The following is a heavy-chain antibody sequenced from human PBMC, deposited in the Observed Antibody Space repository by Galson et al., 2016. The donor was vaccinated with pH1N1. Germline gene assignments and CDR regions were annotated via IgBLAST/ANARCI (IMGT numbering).Heavy chain of an antibody. J-gene: IGHJ6*02. CDR2: VYPGDSDT. D-gene: IGHD2/OR15-2a*01. V-gene: IGHV5-51*01. Sequence: QSGAEVKKPGESLKISCKGSGYIFSTFWIGWVRQMPGKGLEWMGIVYPGDSDTRYNPSFKGQVTISVDKPISTAYLQWSSLKASDSATYFFARHQNSSEDYFFYNMDVWCQGTTVTVS. CDR1: GYIFSTFW. CDR3: ARHQNSSEDYFFYNMDV.